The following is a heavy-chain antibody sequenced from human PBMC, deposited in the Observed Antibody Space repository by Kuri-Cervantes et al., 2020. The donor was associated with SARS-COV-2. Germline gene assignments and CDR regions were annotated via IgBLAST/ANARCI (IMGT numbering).Heavy chain of an antibody. CDR1: GFSLSTSGMR. J-gene: IGHJ4*02. Sequence: SGPTLVKPTQTLTLTCTFSGFSLSTSGMRVSWIRQPPGKALEWLARIEWNDDKYYSTSLKTKLSVSKDTSENQVALTLTIMDPLDSATYYCARMPGLAGSYSYDYWGQGTPVTVSS. CDR3: ARMPGLAGSYSYDY. V-gene: IGHV2-70*04. CDR2: IEWNDDK. D-gene: IGHD1-26*01.